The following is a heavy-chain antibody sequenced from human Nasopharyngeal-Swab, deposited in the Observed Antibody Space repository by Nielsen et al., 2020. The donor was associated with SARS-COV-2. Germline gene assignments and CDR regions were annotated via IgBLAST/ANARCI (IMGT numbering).Heavy chain of an antibody. J-gene: IGHJ6*03. Sequence: WIRQPPGKALEWLARIDWDDDKYYSTSLKTRLTNSKDTSKNQVVLTMTNMDAVDTATYYCARIRAGTVTTYYYYMDVWGKGTTVTVSS. D-gene: IGHD4-11*01. CDR3: ARIRAGTVTTYYYYMDV. V-gene: IGHV2-70*11. CDR2: IDWDDDK.